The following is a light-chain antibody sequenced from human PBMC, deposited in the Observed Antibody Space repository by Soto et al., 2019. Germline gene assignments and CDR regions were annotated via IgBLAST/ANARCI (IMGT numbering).Light chain of an antibody. Sequence: QSVLTQPPSASGSPGQSVTISCTGTSSDVGGSNYVSWYQQHPGKAPKLMISEVTKRPSGVPDRFSGSKSGNTASLTVSGLQAEDEADYYCCSYAGSTNWVFGGGTSLTVL. V-gene: IGLV2-8*01. CDR2: EVT. J-gene: IGLJ2*01. CDR3: CSYAGSTNWV. CDR1: SSDVGGSNY.